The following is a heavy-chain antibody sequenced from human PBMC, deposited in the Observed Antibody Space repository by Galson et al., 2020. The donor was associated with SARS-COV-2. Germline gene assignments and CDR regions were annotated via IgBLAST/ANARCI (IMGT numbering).Heavy chain of an antibody. D-gene: IGHD4-17*01. J-gene: IGHJ3*02. Sequence: SETLSLTCTVSGGSISSSIYYWGWIRQPPGKGLEWIGSISYSGGTHYKSSLKSRVTISVDTSKNQFSLKLSSVTAADTAVYYCARHFPRDYGVVGWAFDIWGQGTMVTVSS. CDR3: ARHFPRDYGVVGWAFDI. V-gene: IGHV4-39*01. CDR2: ISYSGGT. CDR1: GGSISSSIYY.